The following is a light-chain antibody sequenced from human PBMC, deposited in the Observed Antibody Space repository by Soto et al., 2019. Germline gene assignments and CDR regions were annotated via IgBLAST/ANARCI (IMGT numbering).Light chain of an antibody. CDR1: SSDVGAYNF. J-gene: IGLJ1*01. Sequence: SALTQPASVSGSPGQSITISCTGTSSDVGAYNFVSWYQQDPGKAPKLMIYDVNNRPSGVSNRFSGSKSGNTASLTISGLQAEDEAHYYCSSYTTSSSYFFGTGTKVTVL. CDR3: SSYTTSSSYF. CDR2: DVN. V-gene: IGLV2-14*01.